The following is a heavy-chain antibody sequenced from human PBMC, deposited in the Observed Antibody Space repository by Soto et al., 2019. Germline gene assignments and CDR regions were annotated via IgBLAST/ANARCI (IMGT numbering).Heavy chain of an antibody. Sequence: LGGSLRLSCAASGFTFSSYSMNWVRQAPGKGLEWVSSISSSSSYIYYADSVKGRFTISRDNAKNSLYLQMNSLRAEDTAVYYCARDLPGGGSYPDAFDIWGQGTMVTVSS. CDR2: ISSSSSYI. V-gene: IGHV3-21*01. J-gene: IGHJ3*02. CDR3: ARDLPGGGSYPDAFDI. D-gene: IGHD1-26*01. CDR1: GFTFSSYS.